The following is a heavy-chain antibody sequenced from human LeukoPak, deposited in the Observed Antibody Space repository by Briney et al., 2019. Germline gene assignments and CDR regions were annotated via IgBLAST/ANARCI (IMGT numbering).Heavy chain of an antibody. D-gene: IGHD5-24*01. CDR2: ISSSSRNV. CDR1: GFTLSSYS. V-gene: IGHV3-21*01. CDR3: ARLRRDGYNLVGFDY. J-gene: IGHJ4*02. Sequence: GGSLRLSCAASGFTLSSYSMNWVRQAPGKGLEWVSFISSSSRNVYYADSVKGRFTISRDNAKNSLYLQMNSLRAEDTAVYCCARLRRDGYNLVGFDYWGQGTPVTVSS.